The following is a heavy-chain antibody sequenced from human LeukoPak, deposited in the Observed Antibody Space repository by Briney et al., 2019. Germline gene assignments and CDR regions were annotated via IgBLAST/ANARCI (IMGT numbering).Heavy chain of an antibody. Sequence: GGSLRLSCAASGFAFSNHSMNWVRQAPGKGLECVSSISDSGSYKYYADSVKGRFTISRDNAKNSLYLQMNSLRGEDTAVYYCARPVDYNAGDYWGQGTLVTVSS. CDR3: ARPVDYNAGDY. CDR1: GFAFSNHS. V-gene: IGHV3-21*01. CDR2: ISDSGSYK. J-gene: IGHJ4*02. D-gene: IGHD5-12*01.